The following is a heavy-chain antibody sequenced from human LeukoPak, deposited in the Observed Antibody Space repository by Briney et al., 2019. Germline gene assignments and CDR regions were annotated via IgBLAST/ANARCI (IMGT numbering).Heavy chain of an antibody. CDR3: AGGSTDVEFDY. V-gene: IGHV4-39*07. CDR1: GGSIRSSTDY. CDR2: IYYSGST. J-gene: IGHJ4*02. D-gene: IGHD3-16*01. Sequence: PSETLSLTCTVSGGSIRSSTDYWGWIRQPPGKELEWIVSIYYSGSTYDNPSLKSRATISVDTPKNQCSLKLSSVTAAETDVYFCAGGSTDVEFDYWGQGTLVTVSS.